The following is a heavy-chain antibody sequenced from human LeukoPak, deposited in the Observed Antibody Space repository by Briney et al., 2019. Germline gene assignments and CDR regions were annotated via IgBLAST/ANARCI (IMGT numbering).Heavy chain of an antibody. CDR3: ARVFKGEPNQLWFGHMYYFDY. D-gene: IGHD3-10*01. Sequence: PGGSLRLSCAASGFTVRDYYMSWIRQAPGKGLEWVSYISSSGSTIYYADSVKGRFTISRDNAKNSLYLQMNSLRAEDTAVYYCARVFKGEPNQLWFGHMYYFDYWGQGTLVTVSS. CDR1: GFTVRDYY. CDR2: ISSSGSTI. J-gene: IGHJ4*02. V-gene: IGHV3-11*04.